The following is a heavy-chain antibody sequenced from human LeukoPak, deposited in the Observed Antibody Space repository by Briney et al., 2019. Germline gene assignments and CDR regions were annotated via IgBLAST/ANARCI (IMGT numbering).Heavy chain of an antibody. Sequence: PSETLSLTCTVSGGSISSYYWSWIRQPPGKGLEWIGYIYYSGSTNYNPSLKSRVTISVDTSKNQFSLKLSSVTAAGTAVYYCARARPYYDILTGYYGNTFDIWGQGTMVTVSS. V-gene: IGHV4-59*01. CDR1: GGSISSYY. D-gene: IGHD3-9*01. J-gene: IGHJ3*02. CDR2: IYYSGST. CDR3: ARARPYYDILTGYYGNTFDI.